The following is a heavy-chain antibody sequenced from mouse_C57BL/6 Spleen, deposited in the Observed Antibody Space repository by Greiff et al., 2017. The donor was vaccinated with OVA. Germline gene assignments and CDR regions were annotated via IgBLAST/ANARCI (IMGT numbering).Heavy chain of an antibody. Sequence: VQLQQSGAELMKPGASVKLSCKASGYTFTGYWIEWVKQRPGHGLEWIGWIFPGSGSTNYNEKFKGKATFTADKSSNTAYMQLSSLTTEDSAIYYCAVYYGNWFAYWGQGTMVTVSA. J-gene: IGHJ3*01. CDR2: IFPGSGST. D-gene: IGHD2-1*01. CDR1: GYTFTGYW. V-gene: IGHV1-9*01. CDR3: AVYYGNWFAY.